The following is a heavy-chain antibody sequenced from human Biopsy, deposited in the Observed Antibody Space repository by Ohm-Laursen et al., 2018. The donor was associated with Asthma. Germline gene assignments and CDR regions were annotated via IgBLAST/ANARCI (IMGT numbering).Heavy chain of an antibody. CDR2: IYHSGPT. J-gene: IGHJ4*02. CDR3: ARGVDRVTGLLDHFDS. Sequence: SETLSLTCTVSGGSIISSSWWSWVRQTPGKGLEWIGEIYHSGPTNYNPSLKSRVTISVDKSKNQFSLKLTSVTAANTAVYYCARGVDRVTGLLDHFDSWGQGTLVTVPS. D-gene: IGHD2-21*02. CDR1: GGSIISSSW. V-gene: IGHV4-4*02.